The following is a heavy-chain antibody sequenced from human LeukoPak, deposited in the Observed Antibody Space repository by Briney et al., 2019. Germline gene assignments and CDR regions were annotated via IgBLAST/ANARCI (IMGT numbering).Heavy chain of an antibody. CDR2: IKQDGSEK. CDR1: GFTFSSYW. J-gene: IGHJ5*02. Sequence: GGSLRLSCAASGFTFSSYWMSWVRQAPGKGLERVANIKQDGSEKYYVDSVKGRFTISRDNAKNSLYLQMNSLRAEDTAVYYCARDCSSTSCYRGGFDPWGQGTLVTVSS. CDR3: ARDCSSTSCYRGGFDP. V-gene: IGHV3-7*01. D-gene: IGHD2-2*01.